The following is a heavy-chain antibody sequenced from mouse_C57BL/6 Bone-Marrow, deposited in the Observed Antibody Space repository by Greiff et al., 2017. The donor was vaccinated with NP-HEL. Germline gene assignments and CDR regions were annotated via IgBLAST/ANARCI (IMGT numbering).Heavy chain of an antibody. Sequence: QVQLQQSGPELVKPGASVKISCKASGYAFSSSWMNWVKQRPGKGLEWIGRIYPGDGDTNYNGKFKGKATLTADKSSSTAYMQLSSLTSEDSAVYFCARQPLDREFAYWGQGTLVTVSA. CDR3: ARQPLDREFAY. CDR1: GYAFSSSW. CDR2: IYPGDGDT. J-gene: IGHJ3*01. D-gene: IGHD3-3*01. V-gene: IGHV1-82*01.